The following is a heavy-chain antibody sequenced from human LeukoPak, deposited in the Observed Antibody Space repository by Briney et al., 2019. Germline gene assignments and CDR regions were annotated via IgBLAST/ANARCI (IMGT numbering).Heavy chain of an antibody. CDR2: INHSGST. D-gene: IGHD3-3*01. J-gene: IGHJ4*02. CDR3: ARRIAYYDFWSGYPTPFDY. V-gene: IGHV4-34*09. CDR1: GGSFSGYY. Sequence: SETLSLTCAVYGGSFSGYYWSWIRQPPGKGLEWIGEINHSGSTNYNPSLKSRVTISVDTSKNQFSLKLSSVTAADTAVYYCARRIAYYDFWSGYPTPFDYWGQGTLVTVSS.